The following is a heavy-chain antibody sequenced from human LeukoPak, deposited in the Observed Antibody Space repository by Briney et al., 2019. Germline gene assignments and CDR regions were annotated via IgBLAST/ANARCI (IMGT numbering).Heavy chain of an antibody. CDR2: ISDTGGRT. V-gene: IGHV3-23*01. CDR3: AKDDNGGNPFDY. D-gene: IGHD4-17*01. Sequence: GGSLRLSCAASGFTFSGYAMNWVRQAPGEGLEWVSVISDTGGRTFYADSVKGRFTISRDNSKNTVYLQMNGLRAEDTAVYYCAKDDNGGNPFDYWGQGTLVTVSS. J-gene: IGHJ4*02. CDR1: GFTFSGYA.